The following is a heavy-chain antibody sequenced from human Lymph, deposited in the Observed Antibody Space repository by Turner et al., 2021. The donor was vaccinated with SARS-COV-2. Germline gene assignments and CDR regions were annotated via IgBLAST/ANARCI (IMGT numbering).Heavy chain of an antibody. CDR2: ISGSGAST. J-gene: IGHJ5*02. V-gene: IGHV3-23*01. Sequence: EVQLLESGGGLVQPGGSLLLSGAASGFPFSCYTMSWVRQAPGKGLEWVSAISGSGASTYYADSVKGRFTISRDNSKNTLYLQMNSLRVEDTAVYYCAKDGYDGIYCGGGSCYSGWFDPWGQGTLVTVSS. CDR1: GFPFSCYT. CDR3: AKDGYDGIYCGGGSCYSGWFDP. D-gene: IGHD2-15*01.